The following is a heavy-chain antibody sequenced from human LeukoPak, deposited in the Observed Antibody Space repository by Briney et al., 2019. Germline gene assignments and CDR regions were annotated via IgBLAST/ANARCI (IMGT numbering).Heavy chain of an antibody. Sequence: PGRSLRLSCAASGFTFSSYAMHWVRQAPGKGLEWVAVISYDGSNKYYADSVKGRFTISRDNSKNTLYLQMNSLRAEDTAVYYCARGVGDGYRDPYFDYWGQGTLVTASS. CDR3: ARGVGDGYRDPYFDY. D-gene: IGHD5-24*01. V-gene: IGHV3-30*04. CDR1: GFTFSSYA. CDR2: ISYDGSNK. J-gene: IGHJ4*02.